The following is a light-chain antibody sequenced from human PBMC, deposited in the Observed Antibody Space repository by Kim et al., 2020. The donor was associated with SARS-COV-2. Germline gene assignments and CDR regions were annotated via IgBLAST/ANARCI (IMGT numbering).Light chain of an antibody. CDR3: QTWGTGIWV. Sequence: ASVKLTCPQSSGHSSYAIAWHQQQPEKGPRYLMKLNSDGSHSKGDGIPDRFSGSSSGAERYLTISSLQSEDEADYYCQTWGTGIWVFGGGTQLTVL. CDR1: SGHSSYA. J-gene: IGLJ3*02. V-gene: IGLV4-69*01. CDR2: LNSDGSH.